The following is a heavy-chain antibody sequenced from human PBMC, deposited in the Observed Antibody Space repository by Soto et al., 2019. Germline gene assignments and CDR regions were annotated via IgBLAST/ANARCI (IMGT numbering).Heavy chain of an antibody. CDR2: INAGNGNT. V-gene: IGHV1-3*01. D-gene: IGHD5-12*01. Sequence: QVQLVQSGAEVKKPGASVKVSCKASGYTFTSYAMHWVRQAPGERLEWMGWINAGNGNTKYSQKFQGRVTITRDTSASTAYMELSSLRSEDTAVYYCARFGGYSGYDSLDYWGQGTLVTVSS. CDR3: ARFGGYSGYDSLDY. CDR1: GYTFTSYA. J-gene: IGHJ4*02.